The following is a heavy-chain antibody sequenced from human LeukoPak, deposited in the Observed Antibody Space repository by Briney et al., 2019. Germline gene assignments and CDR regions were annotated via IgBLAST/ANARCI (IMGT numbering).Heavy chain of an antibody. CDR2: TRNKVNSYST. Sequence: GGSLRLSCAASGFTLSDHYMDWVRQAPGKGLEWVGRTRNKVNSYSTEYAASVKGRFTISRDDSKHSMYLQMKSLKTEDTAVYYGVSKITTSYYWGQGTLVIVSS. CDR1: GFTLSDHY. CDR3: VSKITTSYY. J-gene: IGHJ4*02. D-gene: IGHD3-22*01. V-gene: IGHV3-72*01.